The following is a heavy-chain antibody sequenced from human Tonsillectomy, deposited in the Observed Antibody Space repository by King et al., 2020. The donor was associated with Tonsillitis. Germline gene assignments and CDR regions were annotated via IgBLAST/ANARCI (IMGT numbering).Heavy chain of an antibody. J-gene: IGHJ4*02. V-gene: IGHV3-15*01. CDR2: IKTKTDGGTT. D-gene: IGHD3-22*01. CDR1: GFTFSNAW. CDR3: TTSQYYYDSSGYSGSDY. Sequence: QLVQSGGGLVKPGGSLRLSCAASGFTFSNAWMSWVRQAPGKGLEWVGRIKTKTDGGTTDYAEPVKGRFTISRDDSKNTLYLQMNSLKTEDTAVYYCTTSQYYYDSSGYSGSDYWGQGTLVTVSS.